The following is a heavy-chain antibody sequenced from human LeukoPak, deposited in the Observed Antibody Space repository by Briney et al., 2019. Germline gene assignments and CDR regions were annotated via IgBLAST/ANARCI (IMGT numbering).Heavy chain of an antibody. D-gene: IGHD3-22*01. CDR2: IYTSGIT. CDR3: ARSRARYYNSRGYYPDS. Sequence: SETLSLTCTVSGGSISSYYWSWIRQSAGKGLEWIGRIYTSGITDYNPTLKSRVAISLDTSNNHFSLRLGSVTAADTAVYYCARSRARYYNSRGYYPDSWGQGTLVTVSS. V-gene: IGHV4-4*07. CDR1: GGSISSYY. J-gene: IGHJ4*02.